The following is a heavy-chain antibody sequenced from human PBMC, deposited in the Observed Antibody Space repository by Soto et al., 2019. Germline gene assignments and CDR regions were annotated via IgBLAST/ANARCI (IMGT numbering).Heavy chain of an antibody. CDR3: ARVTHYDSSGFDY. CDR2: ISSSGSTI. V-gene: IGHV3-11*01. Sequence: LRLSCAASGFTFSDYYMSWIRQAPGKGLEWVSYISSSGSTIYYADSVKGRFTISRDNAKNSLYLQMNSLRAEDTAVYYCARVTHYDSSGFDYWGQGTLVTVSS. CDR1: GFTFSDYY. D-gene: IGHD3-22*01. J-gene: IGHJ4*02.